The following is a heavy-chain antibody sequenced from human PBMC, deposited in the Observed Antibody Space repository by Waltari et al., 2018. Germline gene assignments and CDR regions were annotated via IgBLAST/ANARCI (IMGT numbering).Heavy chain of an antibody. J-gene: IGHJ4*02. CDR3: ARDRASGGYFDY. CDR2: IYYSGST. Sequence: QVQLQESGPGLVKPSETLSLTCTVSGGSISSHYWSWIRQPPGKGLEWIGYIYYSGSTNYNPSLKSRVTISVDTSKNQFSLKLSSVTAADTAVYYCARDRASGGYFDYWGQGTLVTVSS. D-gene: IGHD3-10*01. V-gene: IGHV4-59*11. CDR1: GGSISSHY.